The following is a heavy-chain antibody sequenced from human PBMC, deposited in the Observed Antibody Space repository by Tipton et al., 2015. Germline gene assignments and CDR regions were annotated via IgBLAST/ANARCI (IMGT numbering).Heavy chain of an antibody. V-gene: IGHV1-18*01. D-gene: IGHD1-26*01. CDR1: GYTFTNYD. J-gene: IGHJ4*02. CDR2: ISVYNGNT. CDR3: ARDASMSVGAQKTFDY. Sequence: QVQLVQSGAEMKKPGASVKVSCTTSGYTFTNYDIIWVRQAPGQGLEWMGWISVYNGNTKYAQNIQGRVTMTTDTSTRTAYMELRSLTSDDTAMYYCARDASMSVGAQKTFDYWGQGTLVTVSS.